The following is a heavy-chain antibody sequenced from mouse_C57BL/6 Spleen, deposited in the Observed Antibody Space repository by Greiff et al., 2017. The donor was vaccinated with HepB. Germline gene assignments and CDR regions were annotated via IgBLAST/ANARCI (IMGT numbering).Heavy chain of an antibody. CDR1: GYSITSGYY. Sequence: EVQLQESGPGLVKPSQSLSLTCSVTGYSITSGYYWNWIRQFPGNKLEWMGYISYDGSNNYNPSLKNRISITRDTSKNQFFLKLNSVTTEDTATYYCARERVYSSGYGYAMDYWGQGTSVTVSS. CDR3: ARERVYSSGYGYAMDY. J-gene: IGHJ4*01. CDR2: ISYDGSN. V-gene: IGHV3-6*01. D-gene: IGHD3-2*02.